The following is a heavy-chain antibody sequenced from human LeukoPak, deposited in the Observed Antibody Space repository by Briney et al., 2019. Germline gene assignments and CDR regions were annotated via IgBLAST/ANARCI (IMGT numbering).Heavy chain of an antibody. D-gene: IGHD1-26*01. J-gene: IGHJ6*02. CDR3: AREGSCYYYYGMDV. V-gene: IGHV3-33*01. CDR1: GFTFSSYG. CDR2: IWYDGSNK. Sequence: GGSLRLSCAASGFTFSSYGMHWVRQAPGKGLEWVAVIWYDGSNKYYADSVKGRFTISRDNSKNTLYLQMNSLRAEDTAVYYCAREGSCYYYYGMDVWGQGTTVTVSS.